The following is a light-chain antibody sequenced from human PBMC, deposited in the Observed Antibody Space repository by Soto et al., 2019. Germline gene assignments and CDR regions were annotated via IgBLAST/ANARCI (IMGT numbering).Light chain of an antibody. V-gene: IGLV2-14*01. CDR3: SSYTTGSSLYV. CDR2: EVS. J-gene: IGLJ1*01. Sequence: QSALTQPASVSGSPGQSITISCTGSSNDIGAYNYVSWYQQYPGKAPKLIIFEVSNRPSGVSNRFSGSKSGNTASLTIAWLQADDEADSHCSSYTTGSSLYVFGGGTKLTVL. CDR1: SNDIGAYNY.